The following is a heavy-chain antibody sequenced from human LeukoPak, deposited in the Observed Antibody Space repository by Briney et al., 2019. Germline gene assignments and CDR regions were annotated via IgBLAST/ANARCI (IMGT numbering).Heavy chain of an antibody. CDR2: ITDDGSDK. CDR1: GFTFSTFH. Sequence: GRSLRLSCAASGFTFSTFHMHWVRQAPGKGLEWVALITDDGSDKYYADSVKGRFTVSSDNSTSTLFLQMNSLRAEDTAVYYCAKESNAFDVWGQGTMVTVSS. J-gene: IGHJ3*01. CDR3: AKESNAFDV. V-gene: IGHV3-30*18.